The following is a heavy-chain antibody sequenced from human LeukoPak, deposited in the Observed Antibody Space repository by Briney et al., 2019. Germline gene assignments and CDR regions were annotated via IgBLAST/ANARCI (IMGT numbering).Heavy chain of an antibody. Sequence: GGSLRLSCAASGFTFSDYYMSWIRQAPGKGLEWVSYISSSGSTIYYADSVKGRFTISRDNAKNSLYLQMNSLRAEDTAVYYCARRLRDGYNYGSFDYWGQGTLVTVSS. CDR3: ARRLRDGYNYGSFDY. CDR2: ISSSGSTI. CDR1: GFTFSDYY. J-gene: IGHJ4*02. V-gene: IGHV3-11*01. D-gene: IGHD5-24*01.